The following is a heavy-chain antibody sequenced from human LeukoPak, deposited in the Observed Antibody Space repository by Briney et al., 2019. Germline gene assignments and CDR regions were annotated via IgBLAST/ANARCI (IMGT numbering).Heavy chain of an antibody. CDR2: LSGGGRT. V-gene: IGHV3-66*01. J-gene: IGHJ3*01. D-gene: IGHD2-2*01. CDR3: ARDLGQHCTSSTCYALGYAFDF. CDR1: GFIVSDNY. Sequence: PGGSLRLSCAASGFIVSDNYMTWVRRTPGKGLEWVSLLSGGGRTYYADSVKGRFTISRDDSNNVLSLQMNNLRAEDTAVYYCARDLGQHCTSSTCYALGYAFDFWGQGTMVTVSS.